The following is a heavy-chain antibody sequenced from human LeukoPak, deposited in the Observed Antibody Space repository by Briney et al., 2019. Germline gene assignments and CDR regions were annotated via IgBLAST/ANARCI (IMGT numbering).Heavy chain of an antibody. CDR2: ISSSSSYI. V-gene: IGHV3-21*01. CDR3: SRHGGQLLRSYLDY. CDR1: GFTFSSYS. J-gene: IGHJ4*02. Sequence: AGSLSLSCAASGFTFSSYSMNWLRQAPGKGLEWVSSISSSSSYIYYADSVKGRFTISSDNTKNSLYLQMHSVSDEDAAEYYGSRHGGQLLRSYLDYWGEGNLVTVSS. D-gene: IGHD1-26*01.